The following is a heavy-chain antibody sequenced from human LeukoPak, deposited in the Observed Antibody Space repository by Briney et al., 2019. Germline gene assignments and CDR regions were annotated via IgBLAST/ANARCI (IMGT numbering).Heavy chain of an antibody. J-gene: IGHJ4*02. CDR2: INHSGST. D-gene: IGHD2-2*02. CDR3: ARGPCLWASCYRRFDY. CDR1: GGSFSGYY. Sequence: SETLSLTCAVYGGSFSGYYWSWIRQPPGKGLEWIGKINHSGSTNYNPSLKSRVTISVDTSKNQFSLKLSSVTAADTAVYYCARGPCLWASCYRRFDYWGQGTLVTVSS. V-gene: IGHV4-34*01.